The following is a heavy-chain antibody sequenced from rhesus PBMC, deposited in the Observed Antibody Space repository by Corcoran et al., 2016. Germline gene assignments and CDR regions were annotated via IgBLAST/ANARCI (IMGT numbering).Heavy chain of an antibody. Sequence: QVQLQESGPGLVKPSETLSLTCAVSGASLNNSWCSWIRPPPWKGREWIGDINGNGGNTNYNPSLKSRVTISKDASKNQFSLQLNSVTAADTAVYFCAYYLADGQKFDSWGQGVLVTVSS. D-gene: IGHD6-13*01. CDR3: AYYLADGQKFDS. V-gene: IGHV4-80*01. CDR1: GASLNNSW. J-gene: IGHJ4*01. CDR2: INGNGGNT.